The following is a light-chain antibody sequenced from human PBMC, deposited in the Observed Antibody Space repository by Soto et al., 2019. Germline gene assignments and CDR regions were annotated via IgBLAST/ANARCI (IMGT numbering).Light chain of an antibody. CDR3: CSYAGDSTFV. V-gene: IGLV2-23*02. Sequence: QSVLTQPASVPGSPEQSITISCTGTSSAVGYYNLVSWYQQHQGKAPKDIIYEVNKRPSGVSYRFSGSKSGNSASLTISGLQAEDEADYHCCSYAGDSTFVFGGGTKLTVL. CDR2: EVN. J-gene: IGLJ3*02. CDR1: SSAVGYYNL.